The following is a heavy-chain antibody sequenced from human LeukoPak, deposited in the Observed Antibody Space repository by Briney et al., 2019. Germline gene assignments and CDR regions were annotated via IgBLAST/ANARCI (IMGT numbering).Heavy chain of an antibody. V-gene: IGHV3-33*08. CDR2: IWPDGSIK. CDR3: ARVTMIVVVIGAFDI. Sequence: LRLSCAASGFTFDDYYMSWIRQAPGKGLVWVTVIWPDGSIKYYADSVKGRFTVSRDNSKNTLYLQMNSLRAEDTAVYYCARVTMIVVVIGAFDIWGQGIMVTVSS. D-gene: IGHD3-22*01. CDR1: GFTFDDYY. J-gene: IGHJ3*02.